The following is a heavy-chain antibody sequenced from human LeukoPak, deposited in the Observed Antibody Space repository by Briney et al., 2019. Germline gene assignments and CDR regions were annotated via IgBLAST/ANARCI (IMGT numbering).Heavy chain of an antibody. J-gene: IGHJ3*02. D-gene: IGHD1-26*01. Sequence: GGSLRLSCAASGFTFSSYSMNWVRQAPGKGLEWVSYISSSSSTIYYADSVKGRFTISRDNAKNSLYLQMNSLRAEDTAVYYCARDSPIVGATKGHAFDIWGQGTMVTVSS. CDR2: ISSSSSTI. CDR3: ARDSPIVGATKGHAFDI. V-gene: IGHV3-48*01. CDR1: GFTFSSYS.